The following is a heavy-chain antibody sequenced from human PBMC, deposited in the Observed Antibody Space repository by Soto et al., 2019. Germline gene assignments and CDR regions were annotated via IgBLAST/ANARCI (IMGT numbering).Heavy chain of an antibody. CDR3: ARPRTSDWAYDI. J-gene: IGHJ3*02. CDR2: IKTDGTNT. Sequence: EVQLVESGGGLVQPGGSLRLSCAASGFTFSSYWMHWVRKAPGKGLVWVSRIKTDGTNTQYADSVKGRFTISRDNAKNMLYLEMNSLRGEDTAVYYCARPRTSDWAYDIWGQGTMVIVSS. D-gene: IGHD3-9*01. V-gene: IGHV3-74*03. CDR1: GFTFSSYW.